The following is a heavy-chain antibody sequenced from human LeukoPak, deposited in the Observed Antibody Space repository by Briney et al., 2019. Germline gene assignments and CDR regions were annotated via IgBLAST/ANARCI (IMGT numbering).Heavy chain of an antibody. V-gene: IGHV4-34*01. J-gene: IGHJ5*02. D-gene: IGHD4-17*01. CDR1: GGSFSGYY. CDR2: INHSGST. Sequence: SETLSLTCAVYGGSFSGYYWSWIRQPPGKGLEWIGEINHSGSTNYNPSLKSRVTISVDTSKNQFSLKLSSVTAADTAVYYCARDSRYGDYNWFDPWGQGTLVTVSS. CDR3: ARDSRYGDYNWFDP.